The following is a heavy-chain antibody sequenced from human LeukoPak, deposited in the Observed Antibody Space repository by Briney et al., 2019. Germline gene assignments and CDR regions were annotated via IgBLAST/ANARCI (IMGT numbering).Heavy chain of an antibody. Sequence: SETLSLTCTIYAGSMSRSDYDWGWIRQPPGKGLEWIGSISYSGSTSYNPSLKSRVTISVDMSKNQFSLKLTSVTAADTALYYCVRRCSSTSCYRRGDYWGQGTLVTVSS. CDR1: AGSMSRSDYD. V-gene: IGHV4-39*01. J-gene: IGHJ4*02. CDR3: VRRCSSTSCYRRGDY. D-gene: IGHD2-2*01. CDR2: ISYSGST.